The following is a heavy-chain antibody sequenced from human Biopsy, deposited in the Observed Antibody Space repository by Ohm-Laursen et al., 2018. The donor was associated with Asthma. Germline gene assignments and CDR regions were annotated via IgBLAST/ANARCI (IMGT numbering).Heavy chain of an antibody. J-gene: IGHJ3*02. CDR2: INAANGST. D-gene: IGHD3-9*01. Sequence: GASVKVSCKPSGYTFINYAIHWVRQAPGHSLEWMGWINAANGSTKYSQKFQGRLTISRDTSASTAYMDLSSLRSEDTAVYYCARTYFDFLTGQVHDAFAMWGQGTMVTVSS. V-gene: IGHV1-3*01. CDR1: GYTFINYA. CDR3: ARTYFDFLTGQVHDAFAM.